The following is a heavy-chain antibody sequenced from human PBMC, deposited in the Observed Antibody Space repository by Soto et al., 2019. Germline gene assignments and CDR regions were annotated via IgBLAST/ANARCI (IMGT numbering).Heavy chain of an antibody. V-gene: IGHV1-3*05. CDR1: GYTFTSYA. CDR2: INAGNGNT. J-gene: IGHJ4*02. Sequence: QVQLVQSGAEEKKPGASVKVSCKASGYTFTSYAMHWVRQAPGQRLEWMGWINAGNGNTKYSQKFQGRVTITRDTVARTAYMELSSLRSEDRAVYYCARSIVVVTALDYWGQGTLVTVSS. CDR3: ARSIVVVTALDY. D-gene: IGHD2-21*02.